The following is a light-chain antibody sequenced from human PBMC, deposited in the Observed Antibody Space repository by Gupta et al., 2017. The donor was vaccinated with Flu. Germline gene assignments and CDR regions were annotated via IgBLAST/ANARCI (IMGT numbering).Light chain of an antibody. CDR3: SSYTTSSAFVL. Sequence: QSALTQPASVSGSPGQSITISCTGTNNDVGDYNFVSWYQQYPGKVPKLIIYDVTNRPSGVSDRFSGSKSGNTASLTISGLQAEDEADYYCSSYTTSSAFVLFGGGTKLTVL. CDR2: DVT. J-gene: IGLJ2*01. CDR1: NNDVGDYNF. V-gene: IGLV2-14*01.